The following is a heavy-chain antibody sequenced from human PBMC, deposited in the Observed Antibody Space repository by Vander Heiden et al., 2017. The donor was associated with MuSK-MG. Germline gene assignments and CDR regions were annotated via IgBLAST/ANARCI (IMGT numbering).Heavy chain of an antibody. CDR2: IWYDGSNK. D-gene: IGHD3-3*01. Sequence: QGQLVESGGGVVHPGGSRRISCAPSGVTFGSYGLHWVRQAPGKGLEWVAVIWYDGSNKYYAEPVKGRFTISRDNSKNTLYLQMNSLRAEDTVVYYCARDPASGYDFWSGYRTYYYYMDVWGKGTTVTVSS. V-gene: IGHV3-33*01. CDR3: ARDPASGYDFWSGYRTYYYYMDV. J-gene: IGHJ6*03. CDR1: GVTFGSYG.